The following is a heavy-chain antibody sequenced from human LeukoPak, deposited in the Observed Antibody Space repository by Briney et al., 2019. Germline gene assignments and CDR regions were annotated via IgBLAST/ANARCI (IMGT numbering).Heavy chain of an antibody. CDR3: PRGSPGYDAFDI. D-gene: IGHD5-12*01. CDR1: GASLSSSSYY. J-gene: IGHJ3*02. Sequence: SETLSLTCTVSGASLSSSSYYWGWLRQPPGKGLEWIGNIYYSGSTYYNPSLKSRVTISVDTSKNQFSLKLSSVTAADTAVYYCPRGSPGYDAFDIWGQGTMVTVSS. V-gene: IGHV4-39*07. CDR2: IYYSGST.